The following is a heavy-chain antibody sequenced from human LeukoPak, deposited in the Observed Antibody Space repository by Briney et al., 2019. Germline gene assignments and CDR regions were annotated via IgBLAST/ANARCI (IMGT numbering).Heavy chain of an antibody. CDR1: GGSVSSGSYY. D-gene: IGHD3-16*02. CDR3: ARESRYYDYVWGSYRNNWFDP. Sequence: SETLSLTCTVSGGSVSSGSYYWSWIRQPPGKGLEWIGYIYYSGGTNYNPSLKSRVTISVDTSKNQFSLKLSSVTAADTAVYYCARESRYYDYVWGSYRNNWFDPWGQGTLVTVSS. V-gene: IGHV4-61*01. CDR2: IYYSGGT. J-gene: IGHJ5*02.